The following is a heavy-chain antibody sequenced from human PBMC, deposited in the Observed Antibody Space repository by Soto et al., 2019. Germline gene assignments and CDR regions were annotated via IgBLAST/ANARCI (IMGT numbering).Heavy chain of an antibody. J-gene: IGHJ4*02. Sequence: QVHLHAPGPGLVKPSETLSLTCTVSCGSVSSGSYYWTWIRQPPGKGLEFIGYIFYNGTTNDNPSLKSRVTMSVDTSRDQFSLRLSSVTPPDTAFYYCARGVTMITGFDYWGQGSLVTVSS. D-gene: IGHD3-22*01. V-gene: IGHV4-61*01. CDR2: IFYNGTT. CDR3: ARGVTMITGFDY. CDR1: CGSVSSGSYY.